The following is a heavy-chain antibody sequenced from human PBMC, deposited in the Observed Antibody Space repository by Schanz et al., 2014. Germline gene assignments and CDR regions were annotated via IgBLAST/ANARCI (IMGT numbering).Heavy chain of an antibody. CDR2: LSGGSSYI. J-gene: IGHJ4*02. Sequence: VQLVESGGGLVQPGGSLRLSCAASGFTFTDYYISWIRQAPGMGLEWVSSLSGGSSYIFYADSVKGRFTISRDNARYSLYLQMNSLRVEDTAVYYCAILPDGIAAAGSFDSWGQGTLVTVSS. CDR3: AILPDGIAAAGSFDS. V-gene: IGHV3-11*06. CDR1: GFTFTDYY. D-gene: IGHD6-13*01.